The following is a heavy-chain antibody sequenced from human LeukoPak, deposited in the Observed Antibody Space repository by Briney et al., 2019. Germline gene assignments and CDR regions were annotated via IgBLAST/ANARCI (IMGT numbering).Heavy chain of an antibody. CDR3: ARDAAVAGTTSGVAPIAFDI. J-gene: IGHJ3*02. CDR2: ISSSSSYI. Sequence: GGSLRLSCAASGFTFSSYSMNWVRQAPGKGLERVSSISSSSSYIYYADSVKGRFTISRDNAKNSLYLQMNSLRAEDTAVYYCARDAAVAGTTSGVAPIAFDIWGQGTMVTVSS. D-gene: IGHD6-19*01. V-gene: IGHV3-21*01. CDR1: GFTFSSYS.